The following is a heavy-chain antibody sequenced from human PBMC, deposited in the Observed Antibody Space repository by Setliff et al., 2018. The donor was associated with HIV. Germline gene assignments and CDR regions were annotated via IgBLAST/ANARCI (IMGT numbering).Heavy chain of an antibody. J-gene: IGHJ5*02. CDR3: AKFPVFKWFGERQGWFDL. CDR1: GFTFSSYA. V-gene: IGHV3-23*01. CDR2: ISGDGGRT. Sequence: SLRLSCAASGFTFSSYAMSWVRQAPGKGLEWVSAISGDGGRTYLAGPVKGRLSTSRDNSKNTMYLQMNSLRVEDTAVYYCAKFPVFKWFGERQGWFDLWGQGTLVTSPQ. D-gene: IGHD3-10*01.